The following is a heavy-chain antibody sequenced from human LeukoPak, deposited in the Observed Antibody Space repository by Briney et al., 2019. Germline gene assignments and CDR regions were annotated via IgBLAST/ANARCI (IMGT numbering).Heavy chain of an antibody. CDR1: GFTFSSYA. D-gene: IGHD3-22*01. Sequence: GGSLRLSCAASGFTFSSYAMSWVRQAPGKGLEWVSAISGSGGTTYYADSVKGRFTVSRDNSRNTLYLQMNSLRADDTAVYYCAKEEVMLVVVITTPFDYWGQGTLVTVSP. V-gene: IGHV3-23*01. J-gene: IGHJ4*02. CDR2: ISGSGGTT. CDR3: AKEEVMLVVVITTPFDY.